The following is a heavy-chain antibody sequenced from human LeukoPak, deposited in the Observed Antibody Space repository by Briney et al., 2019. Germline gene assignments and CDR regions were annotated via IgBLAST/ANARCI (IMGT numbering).Heavy chain of an antibody. D-gene: IGHD5-18*01. V-gene: IGHV3-30*03. CDR3: ARRSGYSYGYDLFDY. Sequence: GGSLRLSCVASGFTFGTYGMHWVRQAPGKGLDWVATISYDGSDKYYADSVKGRFTISRDNSKNTLYLQMNSLRAEDTAVYYCARRSGYSYGYDLFDYWGQGTLVTVSS. CDR1: GFTFGTYG. J-gene: IGHJ4*02. CDR2: ISYDGSDK.